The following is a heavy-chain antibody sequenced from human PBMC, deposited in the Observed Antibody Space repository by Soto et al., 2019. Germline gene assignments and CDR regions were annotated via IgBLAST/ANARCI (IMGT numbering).Heavy chain of an antibody. Sequence: QVQLQESGPGLVKPSQTLSLTCTVSGGSITSGADYWTWIRQYPGKGLEWIGYIYYTGSTSYNPSRLSRLSISVDTSKNQFSLTLSSVTAADTAVYYCASRLTFVRGALVWGYMDVWGKGTTVTVSS. V-gene: IGHV4-31*03. J-gene: IGHJ6*03. CDR2: IYYTGST. D-gene: IGHD3-10*01. CDR3: ASRLTFVRGALVWGYMDV. CDR1: GGSITSGADY.